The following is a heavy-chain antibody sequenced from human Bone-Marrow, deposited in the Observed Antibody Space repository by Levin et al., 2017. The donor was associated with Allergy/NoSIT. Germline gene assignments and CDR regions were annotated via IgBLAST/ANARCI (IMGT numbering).Heavy chain of an antibody. V-gene: IGHV3-11*05. Sequence: GGSLRLSCPVSGFIFSDYYMSWIRQAPGKGLEWVSYISSGSSSINYADSVKGRFTISRDNAKNSLYLQMNSLRVDDTAVYYCARGIWGVVIPATFDYWGQGTLVTVSS. J-gene: IGHJ4*02. CDR2: ISSGSSSI. D-gene: IGHD2-21*01. CDR3: ARGIWGVVIPATFDY. CDR1: GFIFSDYY.